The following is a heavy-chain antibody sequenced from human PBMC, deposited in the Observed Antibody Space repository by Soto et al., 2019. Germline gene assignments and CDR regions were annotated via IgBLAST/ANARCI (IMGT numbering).Heavy chain of an antibody. CDR3: AKYDSSGYYYSDFDY. J-gene: IGHJ4*02. CDR1: GFTFSSYS. D-gene: IGHD3-22*01. CDR2: ISGGGGST. V-gene: IGHV3-23*01. Sequence: GGSLRLSCAASGFTFSSYSMNWVRQAPGKGLEWVSAISGGGGSTYYADSVKGRFTISRDNSKSTLYLQMNSLRAEDTAVYYCAKYDSSGYYYSDFDYWGQGTQVTVSS.